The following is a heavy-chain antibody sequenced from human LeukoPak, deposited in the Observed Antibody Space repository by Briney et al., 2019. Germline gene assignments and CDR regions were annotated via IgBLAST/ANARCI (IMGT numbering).Heavy chain of an antibody. D-gene: IGHD3-10*01. J-gene: IGHJ4*02. CDR1: GFTFSSYS. V-gene: IGHV3-48*04. Sequence: GGSLRLSCAASGFTFSSYSMNWVRQAPGKGLEWVSYISSSSSTIYYADSVKGRFTISRDNAKNSLYLQMNSLRAEDTAVYYCVTGTTYGSGSYYNVGPGLIWGQGTLVTVSS. CDR3: VTGTTYGSGSYYNVGPGLI. CDR2: ISSSSSTI.